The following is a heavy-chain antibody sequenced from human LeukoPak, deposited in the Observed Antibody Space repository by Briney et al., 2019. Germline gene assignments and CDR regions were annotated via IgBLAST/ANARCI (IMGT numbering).Heavy chain of an antibody. J-gene: IGHJ4*02. V-gene: IGHV3-30-3*01. Sequence: GGSLRLSCAASGFTFSSYAMHWVRQAPGKGLEWVAVISYDGSNKYYADSVKGRFTISRDNSKNTLYLQMNSLRAEDTAVYYCARAPRRIWTTVTTPYFDYWGQGTLVTVSS. CDR2: ISYDGSNK. D-gene: IGHD4-11*01. CDR1: GFTFSSYA. CDR3: ARAPRRIWTTVTTPYFDY.